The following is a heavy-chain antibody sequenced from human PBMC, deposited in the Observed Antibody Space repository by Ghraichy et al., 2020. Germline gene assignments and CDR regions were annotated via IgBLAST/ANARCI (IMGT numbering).Heavy chain of an antibody. J-gene: IGHJ4*02. CDR2: INHSGST. D-gene: IGHD6-6*01. CDR1: GGSFSGYY. CDR3: ARGPLTYIAARPDHYFDY. V-gene: IGHV4-34*01. Sequence: SETLSLTCADYGGSFSGYYWSWIRQPPGKGLEWIGEINHSGSTNYNPSLKSRVTISVDTSKNQFSLKLSSVTAADTAVYYCARGPLTYIAARPDHYFDYWGQGTLVTVSS.